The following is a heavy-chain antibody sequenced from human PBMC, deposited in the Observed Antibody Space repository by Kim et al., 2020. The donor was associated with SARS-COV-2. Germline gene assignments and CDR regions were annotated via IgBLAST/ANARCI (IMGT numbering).Heavy chain of an antibody. J-gene: IGHJ6*02. CDR2: ISSSSSYI. CDR3: ARDTRYSGYGGRYYGMDV. CDR1: GFTFSSYS. D-gene: IGHD5-12*01. V-gene: IGHV3-21*01. Sequence: GGSLRLSCAASGFTFSSYSMNWVRQAPGKGLEWVSSISSSSSYIYYADSVKGRVTISRDNDKNSLYLQMNSLRAEDTAVYYCARDTRYSGYGGRYYGMDVWGQGTTVTVSS.